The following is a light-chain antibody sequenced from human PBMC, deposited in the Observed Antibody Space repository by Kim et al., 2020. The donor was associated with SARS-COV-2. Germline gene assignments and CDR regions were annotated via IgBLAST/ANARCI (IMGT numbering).Light chain of an antibody. Sequence: SSELTQDPAVSVALGQTVRLTCQGDSLRSYYASWYQQKPGQAPLLVIYGKNNRPSGIPDRFSGSSSGNSASLTITGAQAEDEADYYCNSRDSSGNVVFG. CDR2: GKN. J-gene: IGLJ2*01. V-gene: IGLV3-19*01. CDR3: NSRDSSGNVV. CDR1: SLRSYY.